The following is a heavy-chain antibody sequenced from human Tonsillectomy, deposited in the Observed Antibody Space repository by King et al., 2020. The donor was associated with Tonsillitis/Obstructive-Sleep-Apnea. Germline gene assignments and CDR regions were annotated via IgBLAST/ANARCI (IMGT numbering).Heavy chain of an antibody. Sequence: VQLQESGPGLVKPSQTLSLTCTVSGGSISSADYYWSWIRQHPGKGLEWIGYIYYSGSTYYNPSLKSRLTISLDTSKNQFSLELSPVTAADSAVYYCAKGTMGVTQAFDIWGPRTKVTVPS. D-gene: IGHD1-26*01. CDR1: GGSISSADYY. CDR3: AKGTMGVTQAFDI. J-gene: IGHJ3*02. V-gene: IGHV4-31*03. CDR2: IYYSGST.